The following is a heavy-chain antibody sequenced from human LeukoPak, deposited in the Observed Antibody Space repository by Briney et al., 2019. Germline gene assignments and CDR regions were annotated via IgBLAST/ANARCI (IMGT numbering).Heavy chain of an antibody. V-gene: IGHV1-69*13. D-gene: IGHD2-2*01. CDR2: IIPIFGTA. CDR3: ARPMGDCSSTSCYSWWFDP. J-gene: IGHJ5*02. Sequence: GASVKVSCKASGGTFISHAISWVRQAPGQGLEWMGGIIPIFGTANYAQKFQGRVTITADESTSTAYMELSSLRSEDTAVYYCARPMGDCSSTSCYSWWFDPWGQGTLVTVSS. CDR1: GGTFISHA.